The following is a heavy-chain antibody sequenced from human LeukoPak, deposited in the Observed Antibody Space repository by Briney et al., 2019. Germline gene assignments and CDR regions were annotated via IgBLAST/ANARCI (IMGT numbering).Heavy chain of an antibody. J-gene: IGHJ3*02. CDR1: GGSISSGGYY. D-gene: IGHD3-22*01. CDR2: IYYSGST. Sequence: SQTLSLTCTVSGGSISSGGYYWSWIRQHPGKGLEWIGYIYYSGSTYYNPSLKSRVTISVDTSKNQFSLKLSSVTAADTAVYYCARVDYYYDSSGYLTSGAFDIWGQGTMVTVSS. V-gene: IGHV4-31*03. CDR3: ARVDYYYDSSGYLTSGAFDI.